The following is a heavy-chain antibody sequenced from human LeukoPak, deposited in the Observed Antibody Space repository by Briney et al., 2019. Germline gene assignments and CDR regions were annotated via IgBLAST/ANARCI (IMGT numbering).Heavy chain of an antibody. J-gene: IGHJ6*03. V-gene: IGHV3-15*01. CDR1: GFTFSNAW. Sequence: GGSLRLSCAASGFTFSNAWMSWVRHAPGKGLEWVGRIKSKTDGGTTDYAAPVKGRFTISRDDSKNTLYLQMNSLKTEDTAVYYCTTPKSYYYYYMDVWGKGTTVTVSS. CDR2: IKSKTDGGTT. CDR3: TTPKSYYYYYMDV.